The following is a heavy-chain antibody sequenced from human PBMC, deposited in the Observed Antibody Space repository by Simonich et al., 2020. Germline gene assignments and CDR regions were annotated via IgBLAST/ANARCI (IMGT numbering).Heavy chain of an antibody. Sequence: QVQLVQSGAEVKKPGASVKVSCKASGYTFTGYDMHWVRQAPGQGLEWMGRIKPNTGGTNYSQNVQGRVTMTRDTAISTAYMELSRLRSDDTAVYYCASSKLATIDYWGQGTLVTVSS. D-gene: IGHD5-12*01. CDR3: ASSKLATIDY. J-gene: IGHJ4*02. CDR1: GYTFTGYD. V-gene: IGHV1-2*02. CDR2: IKPNTGGT.